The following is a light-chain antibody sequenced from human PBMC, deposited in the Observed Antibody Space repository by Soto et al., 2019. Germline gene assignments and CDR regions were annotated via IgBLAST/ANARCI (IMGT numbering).Light chain of an antibody. CDR1: SSDVGAYNY. CDR2: EVS. J-gene: IGLJ1*01. Sequence: QSALTQPASVSGSPGQSITISCTGTSSDVGAYNYVSWYQQHPGKAPKLMIYEVSSRPSGISNRFSGSKSGNTASLSISGLQAEDEADYYCGSYTSSSTLPYVFGAGTKLTVL. CDR3: GSYTSSSTLPYV. V-gene: IGLV2-14*01.